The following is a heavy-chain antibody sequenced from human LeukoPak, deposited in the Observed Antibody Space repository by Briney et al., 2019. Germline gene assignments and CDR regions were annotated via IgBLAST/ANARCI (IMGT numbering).Heavy chain of an antibody. V-gene: IGHV3-7*05. CDR1: GFTFSSYW. D-gene: IGHD3-9*01. CDR2: IKQDGSDT. Sequence: PGGSLRLSCAASGFTFSSYWMTWVRQAPGKGLEWVANIKQDGSDTYYLDSVKGRFTISRANSKNTLYLQMNSLRAEDTAVYYCAKFYDILTGYFDYWGQGTLVTAS. CDR3: AKFYDILTGYFDY. J-gene: IGHJ4*02.